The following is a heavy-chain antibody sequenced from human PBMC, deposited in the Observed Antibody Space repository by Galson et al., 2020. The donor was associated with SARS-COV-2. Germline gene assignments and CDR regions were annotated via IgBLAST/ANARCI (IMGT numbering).Heavy chain of an antibody. V-gene: IGHV4-31*03. CDR1: GGSISSAEYY. Sequence: TLSLTCSVSGGSISSAEYYWTWIRQHPGKGLEWIGHIYFSGTTYYNPSLKSRLTISEDTSKNQFSLKLWSVTAADTAVYYCARSLRGDFVDYFDSWGQGTLVTVSS. CDR3: ARSLRGDFVDYFDS. CDR2: IYFSGTT. J-gene: IGHJ4*02. D-gene: IGHD4-17*01.